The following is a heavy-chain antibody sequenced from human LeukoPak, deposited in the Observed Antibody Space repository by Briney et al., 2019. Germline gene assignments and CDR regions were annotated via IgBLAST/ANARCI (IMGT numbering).Heavy chain of an antibody. CDR1: GFTFSSYE. CDR2: ISGSGGGT. J-gene: IGHJ4*02. CDR3: AKDGKTRNWNYFQAKPVY. D-gene: IGHD1-7*01. V-gene: IGHV3-23*01. Sequence: GGSLRLSCAASGFTFSSYEMNWVRQAPGKGLEWVSGISGSGGGTYYADSVKGRFSISRDISKNTLYLQMNSLRAEDTAIYYCAKDGKTRNWNYFQAKPVYWGQGTLVTVSS.